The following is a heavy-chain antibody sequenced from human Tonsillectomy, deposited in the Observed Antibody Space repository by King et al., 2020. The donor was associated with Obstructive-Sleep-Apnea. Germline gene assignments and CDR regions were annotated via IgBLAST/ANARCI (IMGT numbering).Heavy chain of an antibody. J-gene: IGHJ1*01. CDR3: ATLNWSSNSWYGYIQN. V-gene: IGHV3-11*06. CDR1: GFTFSDYY. CDR2: ISSSSSHT. D-gene: IGHD6-13*01. Sequence: VQLAESGGGLVKPGGSLRLSCAASGFTFSDYYMSWIRQAPGKGLEWVSKISSSSSHTNNADSVKGRFTISRDNAKKSLYLQMNSLRVEDTAVYYCATLNWSSNSWYGYIQNWGQGTLVTVSS.